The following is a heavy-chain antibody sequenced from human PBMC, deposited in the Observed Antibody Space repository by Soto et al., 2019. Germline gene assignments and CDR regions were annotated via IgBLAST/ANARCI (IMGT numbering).Heavy chain of an antibody. V-gene: IGHV4-31*03. D-gene: IGHD3-22*01. CDR2: IYYSGST. Sequence: PSEPLSLTCTVSGGSISSGGYYWSWIRQHPGKGLEWIGYIYYSGSTYYNPSLKSRVTISVDTSKNQFSLKLSSVTAADTAVYYCARAYYDSSGYPFVDYWGQGTLVTVSS. CDR1: GGSISSGGYY. CDR3: ARAYYDSSGYPFVDY. J-gene: IGHJ4*02.